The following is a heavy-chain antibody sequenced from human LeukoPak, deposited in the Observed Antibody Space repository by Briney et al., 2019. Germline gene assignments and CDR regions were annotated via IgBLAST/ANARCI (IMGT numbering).Heavy chain of an antibody. D-gene: IGHD1-14*01. V-gene: IGHV4-4*07. J-gene: IGHJ3*02. CDR3: ARDFGNSDAFDI. Sequence: SETLSLTCTVSGGSISSYYWSWLRQPGGEGLEWMGRIYTSGSTNYNPSLKSRVTMSVDTSKNQFSLKLSSVTAADTAVYYCARDFGNSDAFDIWGQGTMVTVSS. CDR2: IYTSGST. CDR1: GGSISSYY.